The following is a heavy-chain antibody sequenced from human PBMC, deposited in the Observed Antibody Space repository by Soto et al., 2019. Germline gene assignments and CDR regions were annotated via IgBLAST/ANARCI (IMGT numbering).Heavy chain of an antibody. V-gene: IGHV3-23*01. Sequence: GGSLRLSCAASGFTFSSYAMSWVRQAPGKGLEWVSAISGSGGSTYYADSVKGRFTISRDNSKNTLYLQINSLRAEDTAVYYCAKDLENHDYGDYGMDVWGQGTTVTVSS. CDR1: GFTFSSYA. J-gene: IGHJ6*02. CDR2: ISGSGGST. CDR3: AKDLENHDYGDYGMDV. D-gene: IGHD4-17*01.